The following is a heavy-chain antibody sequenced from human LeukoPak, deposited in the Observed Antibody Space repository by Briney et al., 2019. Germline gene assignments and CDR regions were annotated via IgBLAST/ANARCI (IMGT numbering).Heavy chain of an antibody. J-gene: IGHJ4*02. Sequence: GGSLRLSCAASGFTFSSYSMNWVRQAPGKGLDWVSYISSSSSTIYYADSVKGRFTISRDNAKNSLYLQMNSLRDEDTAVYYCARTVRGVIQYYFDYWGQGTLVTVSS. D-gene: IGHD3-10*01. CDR2: ISSSSSTI. V-gene: IGHV3-48*02. CDR3: ARTVRGVIQYYFDY. CDR1: GFTFSSYS.